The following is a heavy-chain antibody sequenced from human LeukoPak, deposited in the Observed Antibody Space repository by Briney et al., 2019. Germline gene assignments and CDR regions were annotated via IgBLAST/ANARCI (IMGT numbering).Heavy chain of an antibody. D-gene: IGHD3-10*01. CDR3: AKDRYGSGSDTP. CDR1: AFTFSRYG. Sequence: PGGSLRLSCAASAFTFSRYGMHWVRQAPGKGLEWVALIRSDGNNKYYADSVKGRFTISRDNSKNTLSLQMNSLRTEDTAVYYRAKDRYGSGSDTPWGQGTLVTVSS. J-gene: IGHJ5*02. V-gene: IGHV3-30*02. CDR2: IRSDGNNK.